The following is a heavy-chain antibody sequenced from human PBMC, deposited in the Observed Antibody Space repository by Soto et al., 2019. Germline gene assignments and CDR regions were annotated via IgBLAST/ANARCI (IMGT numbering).Heavy chain of an antibody. V-gene: IGHV3-33*01. J-gene: IGHJ3*02. D-gene: IGHD3-16*02. CDR1: GFTFSSYG. CDR2: IWYDGSNK. Sequence: QVQLVESGGGVVQPGRSLRLSCAASGFTFSSYGMHWVRQAPGKGLERVAVIWYDGSNKYYADSVKGRFTISRDNSKNTLYLQMDSLRAEDRAVYYFARDTTYYEYVWGSYRADDACDIWGQGTMVTVSS. CDR3: ARDTTYYEYVWGSYRADDACDI.